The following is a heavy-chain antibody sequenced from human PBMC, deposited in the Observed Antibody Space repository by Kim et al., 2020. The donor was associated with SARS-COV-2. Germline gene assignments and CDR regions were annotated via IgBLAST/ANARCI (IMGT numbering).Heavy chain of an antibody. D-gene: IGHD6-13*01. Sequence: GVSLRLSCAASGFTFSSYAMSWVRQAPGKGLEWVSAISGSGGSTYYADSVKGRFTISRDNSKNTLYLQMNSLRAEDTAVYYCAKDLVDIAAAPSYYYGMDVWGQGTTVTVSS. CDR1: GFTFSSYA. V-gene: IGHV3-23*01. CDR2: ISGSGGST. CDR3: AKDLVDIAAAPSYYYGMDV. J-gene: IGHJ6*02.